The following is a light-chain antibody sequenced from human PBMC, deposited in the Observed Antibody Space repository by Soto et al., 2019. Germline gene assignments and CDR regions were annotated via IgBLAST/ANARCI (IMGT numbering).Light chain of an antibody. CDR2: DVT. Sequence: QSVLTQPASVSGSPGQSITISCTGSSSDVGGYKYVSWYQQHPGKAPKLIIYDVTNRPSGVSNRFSGSTSGNTASLTISGLQAEDEADYYCSSYTSVSVRVFGGGTKVTV. J-gene: IGLJ3*02. V-gene: IGLV2-14*03. CDR3: SSYTSVSVRV. CDR1: SSDVGGYKY.